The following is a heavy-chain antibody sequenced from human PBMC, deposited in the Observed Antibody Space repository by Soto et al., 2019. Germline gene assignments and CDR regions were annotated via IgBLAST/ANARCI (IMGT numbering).Heavy chain of an antibody. CDR1: GFTFSTYA. V-gene: IGHV3-23*01. CDR3: AKDRTGGYCSGTSCSVYYFDY. J-gene: IGHJ4*02. D-gene: IGHD2-2*01. CDR2: ISGSGART. Sequence: GVLRLSCAASGFTFSTYAMSWVRQAPGKGLEWVSAISGSGARTYYADSVKGRFTVSRDNSKNTLYLQMNSLRAEDTAVYYCAKDRTGGYCSGTSCSVYYFDYWGQGTLVTVSS.